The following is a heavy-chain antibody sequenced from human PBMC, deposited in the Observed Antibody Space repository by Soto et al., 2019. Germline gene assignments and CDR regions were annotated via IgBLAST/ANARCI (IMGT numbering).Heavy chain of an antibody. CDR3: ARPPEDSSGYHDAFDI. J-gene: IGHJ3*02. Sequence: GGSLRLSCAASGFTFSSYGMHWVRQAPGKGLEWVAVIWYDGSNKYYADSVKGRFTISRDNSKNTLYLQMNSLRAEDTAVYYCARPPEDSSGYHDAFDIWGQGTMVTVSS. D-gene: IGHD3-22*01. CDR1: GFTFSSYG. V-gene: IGHV3-33*01. CDR2: IWYDGSNK.